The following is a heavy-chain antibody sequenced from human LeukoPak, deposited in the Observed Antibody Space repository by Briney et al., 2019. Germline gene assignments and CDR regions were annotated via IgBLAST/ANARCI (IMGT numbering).Heavy chain of an antibody. D-gene: IGHD5-24*01. CDR2: INQDGSER. J-gene: IGHJ4*02. Sequence: LAGGSLRLSCAASGFTFSTYWMSWVRQAPGKGLEWVANINQDGSERSYVGSVKGRFTISRDNAKNSLYLQMNNLRAEDTAVYYCARERDGYNYAHGVDYWGQGTLVTVSS. CDR3: ARERDGYNYAHGVDY. CDR1: GFTFSTYW. V-gene: IGHV3-7*01.